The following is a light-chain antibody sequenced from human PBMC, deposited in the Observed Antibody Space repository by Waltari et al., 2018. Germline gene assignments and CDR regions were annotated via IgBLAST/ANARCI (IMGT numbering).Light chain of an antibody. Sequence: DIQMAQSPSSLSASVGDSVTITCRTSQSITSYLNWYQQKPGRAPKLLIYAASTLQSGVPSRFSGSGSGTDFTLTISSLQREDFATYYCQQSYSAPFTFGGGTKVEIK. CDR2: AAS. CDR3: QQSYSAPFT. J-gene: IGKJ4*01. V-gene: IGKV1-39*01. CDR1: QSITSY.